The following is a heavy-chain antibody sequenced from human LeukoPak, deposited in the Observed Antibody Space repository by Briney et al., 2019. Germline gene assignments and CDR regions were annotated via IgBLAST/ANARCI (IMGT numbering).Heavy chain of an antibody. CDR1: GFTFSSYS. V-gene: IGHV3-21*01. CDR2: ISSSSSYI. J-gene: IGHJ6*01. Sequence: GGSLRLSCAASGFTFSSYSMNWVRQAPGKGLEWVSSISSSSSYIYYADSVKGRFTISRDNAKNSLYLQMNSLRAEDTAVYYCARDIVVVPAAIGGRGRNYHHGMDVWGQGTKVTGSS. D-gene: IGHD2-2*02. CDR3: ARDIVVVPAAIGGRGRNYHHGMDV.